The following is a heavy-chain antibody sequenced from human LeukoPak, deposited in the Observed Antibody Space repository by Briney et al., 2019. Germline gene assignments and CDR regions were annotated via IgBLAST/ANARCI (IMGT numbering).Heavy chain of an antibody. J-gene: IGHJ4*02. D-gene: IGHD2-2*02. CDR2: IIPIFGTA. Sequence: SVKVSCKASGGTFSSYAIGWVRQAPGQGLEWMGRIIPIFGTANYAQKFQGRVTITTDESTSTAYMGLSSLRSEDTAVYYCARERSVGPATAIPTFDYWGQGTLVTVSS. V-gene: IGHV1-69*05. CDR1: GGTFSSYA. CDR3: ARERSVGPATAIPTFDY.